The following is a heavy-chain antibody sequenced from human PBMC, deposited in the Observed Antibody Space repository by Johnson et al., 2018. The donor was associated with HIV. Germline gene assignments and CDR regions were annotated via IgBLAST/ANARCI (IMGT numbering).Heavy chain of an antibody. CDR1: GFTFSTYG. D-gene: IGHD3-16*01. CDR2: MWYDGSDK. J-gene: IGHJ3*02. CDR3: AKVKSQNTIGDAFDI. Sequence: QVQLVESGGGVVQPGRSLRLSCAASGFTFSTYGMHWVRQAPGKGLEWVAVMWYDGSDKYYADSVNGRFTISRDNSKNTLYLQMNSLRAEDTAMYYCAKVKSQNTIGDAFDIWGQGTMVTVSS. V-gene: IGHV3-33*06.